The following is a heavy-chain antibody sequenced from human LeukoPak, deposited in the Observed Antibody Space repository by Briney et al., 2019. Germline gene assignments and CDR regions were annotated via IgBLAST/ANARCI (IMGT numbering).Heavy chain of an antibody. D-gene: IGHD6-19*01. J-gene: IGHJ4*02. V-gene: IGHV4-4*07. CDR2: IYTSGST. Sequence: SETLSLTCTVSGGSISSYYWTWIRQPAGNGLEWIGRIYTSGSTISNPSLKSRVTMSVDTSKNQFSLRLNSVTAADTAVYYCASMGIAVAVRRETPYYFDYWGQGTLVTVSS. CDR1: GGSISSYY. CDR3: ASMGIAVAVRRETPYYFDY.